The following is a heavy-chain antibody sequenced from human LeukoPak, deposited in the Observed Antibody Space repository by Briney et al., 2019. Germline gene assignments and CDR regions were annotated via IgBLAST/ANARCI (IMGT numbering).Heavy chain of an antibody. CDR1: GFTFSSYW. Sequence: GGSLRLSCAASGFTFSSYWMHWVRQAPGKGLVWVSRINTDGSSTSYADSVKDRFTISRDNAKNTLYLQMNSLRAKDTAVYYCARDLGAAGTASDAFDIWGQGTMVTVSS. CDR2: INTDGSST. J-gene: IGHJ3*02. CDR3: ARDLGAAGTASDAFDI. D-gene: IGHD6-13*01. V-gene: IGHV3-74*01.